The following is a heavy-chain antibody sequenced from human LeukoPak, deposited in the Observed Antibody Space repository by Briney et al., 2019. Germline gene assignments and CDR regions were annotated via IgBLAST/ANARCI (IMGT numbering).Heavy chain of an antibody. D-gene: IGHD3-10*01. CDR2: IYYSGST. CDR1: GGSISSYY. J-gene: IGHJ5*02. V-gene: IGHV4-59*08. Sequence: SETLSLTCTVSGGSISSYYWSWIRQPPGKGLEWIGYIYYSGSTYYNPSLKSRVTISVDTSKNQFSLKLSSVTAADTAVYYCARLWFGEVGGNWFDPWGQGTLVTVSS. CDR3: ARLWFGEVGGNWFDP.